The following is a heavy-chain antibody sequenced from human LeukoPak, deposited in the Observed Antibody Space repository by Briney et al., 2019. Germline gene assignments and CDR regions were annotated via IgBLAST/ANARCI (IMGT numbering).Heavy chain of an antibody. CDR2: IYYTGSS. CDR1: GGSISNYY. J-gene: IGHJ3*02. CDR3: AREISMKVGGGAFDI. V-gene: IGHV4-59*01. Sequence: PSETLSLTCAVSGGSISNYYLTWIRQPRGKGLELFGYIYYTGSSNYNPSLKSRVTTSVDTSKNQFSLKLTSVTAADTAVYYCAREISMKVGGGAFDIWGQGTMVTVSS. D-gene: IGHD3-22*01.